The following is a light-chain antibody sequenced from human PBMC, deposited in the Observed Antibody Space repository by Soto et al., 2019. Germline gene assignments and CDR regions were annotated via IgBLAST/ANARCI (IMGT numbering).Light chain of an antibody. CDR2: TND. Sequence: QSVLTQPPSASGTPGQTVTISFSGSSSNIGTSSVHWYKHLPGTAPKPLIYTNDQRPSGVPDRFSGSKSGTSASLAISGLQSEDEADYCCAVWDDSLNGHVFGAGTKLTVL. V-gene: IGLV1-44*01. CDR3: AVWDDSLNGHV. CDR1: SSNIGTSS. J-gene: IGLJ1*01.